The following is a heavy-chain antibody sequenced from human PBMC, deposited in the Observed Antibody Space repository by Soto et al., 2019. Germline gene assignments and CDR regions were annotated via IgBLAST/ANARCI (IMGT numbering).Heavy chain of an antibody. D-gene: IGHD1-20*01. Sequence: ASVKVSCKASGYTFTSYYMHWVRQAPGQGLEWMGIINPSGGSTSYAQKFQGRVTMTRDTSTSTVYMELSSLRSEDTAVYYCARERRLYNWNPNWFDPWGQGTLVTVSS. CDR3: ARERRLYNWNPNWFDP. CDR1: GYTFTSYY. V-gene: IGHV1-46*01. CDR2: INPSGGST. J-gene: IGHJ5*02.